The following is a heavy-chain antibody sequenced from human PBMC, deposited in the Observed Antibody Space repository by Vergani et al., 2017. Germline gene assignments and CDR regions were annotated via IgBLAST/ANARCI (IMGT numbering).Heavy chain of an antibody. CDR2: ISSSSSTI. Sequence: VQLVESGGGLVKPGGSLRLSCAASGFTFSSYSMNWVRQAPGKGLEWVSYISSSSSTIYYADSVKGRFTISRDNAKNSLYLQMNSLRAEDTAVYYCARDRRDGYTRYFDYWGQGTLVTVSS. CDR1: GFTFSSYS. J-gene: IGHJ4*02. CDR3: ARDRRDGYTRYFDY. D-gene: IGHD5-24*01. V-gene: IGHV3-48*04.